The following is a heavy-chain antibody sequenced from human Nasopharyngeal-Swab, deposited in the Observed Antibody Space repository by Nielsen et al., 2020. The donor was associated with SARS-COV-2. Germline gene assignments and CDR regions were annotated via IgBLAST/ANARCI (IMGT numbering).Heavy chain of an antibody. Sequence: EGSLRLSCAASGFTFSSYAMHWVRQAPGKGLEWVAVISYDGSNKYYADSVKGRFTISRDNSKNTLYLQMNSLRAEDTAVYYCARDRAGRLSSGWYYYYYGMDVWGQGATVTVSS. V-gene: IGHV3-30-3*01. J-gene: IGHJ6*02. CDR2: ISYDGSNK. CDR1: GFTFSSYA. D-gene: IGHD6-19*01. CDR3: ARDRAGRLSSGWYYYYYGMDV.